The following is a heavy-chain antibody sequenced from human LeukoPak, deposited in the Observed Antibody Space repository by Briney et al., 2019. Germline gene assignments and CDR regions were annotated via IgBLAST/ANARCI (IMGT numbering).Heavy chain of an antibody. CDR2: ISGSGGST. CDR1: GFTFSSYA. CDR3: ARQGAAYYFDY. V-gene: IGHV3-23*01. Sequence: PGGSPRLSCAASGFTFSSYAMSWVRQAPGKGLEWVSAISGSGGSTYYADSVKGRFTISRDNSKNTLYLQMNSLTAEDTAVYYCARQGAAYYFDYWGQGTLVTVSS. J-gene: IGHJ4*02. D-gene: IGHD1-26*01.